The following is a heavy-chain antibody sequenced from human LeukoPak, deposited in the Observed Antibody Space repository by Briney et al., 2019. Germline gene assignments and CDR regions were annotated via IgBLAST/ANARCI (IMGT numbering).Heavy chain of an antibody. V-gene: IGHV3-23*01. D-gene: IGHD6-13*01. CDR1: GFTFSSYA. Sequence: GGSLRLSCAASGFTFSSYAMSWVRQAPGEGLEWVSAISGSGGSTYYADSVKGRFTISRDNSKNTLYLQMNSLRAEDTAVYYCAKRASGYSSSWYNRKYYYYMDVWGKGTTVTVSS. CDR3: AKRASGYSSSWYNRKYYYYMDV. J-gene: IGHJ6*03. CDR2: ISGSGGST.